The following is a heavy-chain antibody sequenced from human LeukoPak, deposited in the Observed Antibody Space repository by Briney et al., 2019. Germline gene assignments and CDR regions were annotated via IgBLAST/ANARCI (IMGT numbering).Heavy chain of an antibody. Sequence: SVKVSCKASGGTFSSYAISWVRQAPGQGLEWIGRIIRIFGTANYAQKFQGRVTITTDESTSTAYMELSSLRSEDTAVYYCARGSSGYHNWFDPWGQGTLVTVSS. CDR2: IIRIFGTA. J-gene: IGHJ5*02. CDR3: ARGSSGYHNWFDP. D-gene: IGHD3-22*01. CDR1: GGTFSSYA. V-gene: IGHV1-69*05.